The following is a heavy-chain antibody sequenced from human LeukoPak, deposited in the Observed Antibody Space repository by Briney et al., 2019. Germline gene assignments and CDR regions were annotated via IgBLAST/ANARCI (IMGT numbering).Heavy chain of an antibody. J-gene: IGHJ5*02. CDR1: GFIFNNYW. CDR3: ARDTRDSGYAIWDL. D-gene: IGHD5-12*01. V-gene: IGHV3-7*03. Sequence: GGSLRLSCAASGFIFNNYWMSWVRQAPGKGLEWVANIKKDGSDKYYLDSVKGRFTISRDNAQNLLYPQMNYLRADDSAMYFCARDTRDSGYAIWDLWGQGSLIIVAS. CDR2: IKKDGSDK.